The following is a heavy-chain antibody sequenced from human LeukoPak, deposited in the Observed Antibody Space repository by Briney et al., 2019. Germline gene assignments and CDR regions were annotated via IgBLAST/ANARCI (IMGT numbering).Heavy chain of an antibody. CDR1: GFTFSSYE. D-gene: IGHD3-9*01. CDR3: ARDLLKRYYDILTDDAFDI. V-gene: IGHV3-48*03. Sequence: GGSLRLSCAASGFTFSSYEMNWVRQAPGKGLEWVSYISSSGSTIYYADSVKGRFTISRDNAKNSLYLQMNSLRAEDTAVYYCARDLLKRYYDILTDDAFDIWGQGTMVTVSS. J-gene: IGHJ3*02. CDR2: ISSSGSTI.